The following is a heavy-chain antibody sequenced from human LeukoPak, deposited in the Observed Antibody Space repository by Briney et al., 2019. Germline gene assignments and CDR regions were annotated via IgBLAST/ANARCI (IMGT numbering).Heavy chain of an antibody. V-gene: IGHV3-9*01. Sequence: SLRLSCGASGCTFDDYAMHWVRQAPGKGLEGVSGFSWNSGSIGYADSVKPPFTISRDNDRRSLYPQSNSMRAEDTALYYCSKDMKRSHDGNWFDPWGQGTLVTVSS. CDR1: GCTFDDYA. D-gene: IGHD1-1*01. CDR3: SKDMKRSHDGNWFDP. CDR2: FSWNSGSI. J-gene: IGHJ5*02.